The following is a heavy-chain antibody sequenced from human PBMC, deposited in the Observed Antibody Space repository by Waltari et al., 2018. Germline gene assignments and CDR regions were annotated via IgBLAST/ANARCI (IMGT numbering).Heavy chain of an antibody. CDR2: IYYPGNT. J-gene: IGHJ4*02. CDR1: GDSLSSRNYF. Sequence: QPLLQESGPGLVKPSETLSLTCSVSGDSLSSRNYFWGWIRQPPGKGLQWIGSIYYPGNTYYNPSLTSRLTISLDTSKNQFSLKLTSVTAADTAVYFCASGGGYTNGWDYWGQGTPVTVSS. CDR3: ASGGGYTNGWDY. V-gene: IGHV4-39*07. D-gene: IGHD2-8*01.